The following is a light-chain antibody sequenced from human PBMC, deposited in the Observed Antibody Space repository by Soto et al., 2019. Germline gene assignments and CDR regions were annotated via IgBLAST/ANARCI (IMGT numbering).Light chain of an antibody. J-gene: IGKJ3*01. CDR2: AAS. Sequence: DIQMTQSPSSLSASVGDRVTITCRASQSISSYLNWYQQKPGKAPKLLIYAASSLQSGVPSRFSGSRSRTDFTLTISSLQPEDFATYYCQQSYSTPGFTFGPGTKVDIK. CDR1: QSISSY. V-gene: IGKV1-39*01. CDR3: QQSYSTPGFT.